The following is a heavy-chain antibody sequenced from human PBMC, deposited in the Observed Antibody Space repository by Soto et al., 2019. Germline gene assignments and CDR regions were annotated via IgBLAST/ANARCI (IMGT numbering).Heavy chain of an antibody. Sequence: EVQLVESGGGLVQPGGSLRLSCVASGFTVSNNYMSWVRQAPGRGLEWVSVIYPGDNTYYADSVQGRFTISRDNSKNTLHLQMISLRVEDTAVYYCARTTRELRVAYGMDVWGQGTTVTVSS. CDR2: IYPGDNT. CDR3: ARTTRELRVAYGMDV. CDR1: GFTVSNNY. V-gene: IGHV3-66*01. J-gene: IGHJ6*02. D-gene: IGHD3-16*01.